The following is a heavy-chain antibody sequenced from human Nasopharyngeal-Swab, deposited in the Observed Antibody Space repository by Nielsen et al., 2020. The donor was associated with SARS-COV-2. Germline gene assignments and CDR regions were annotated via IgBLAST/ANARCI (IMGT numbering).Heavy chain of an antibody. D-gene: IGHD2-2*01. CDR1: GGSFSDYF. CDR2: INHSGTT. CDR3: ARVAIEVVSTSIYMDV. Sequence: ESLKISCAVYGGSFSDYFWAWIRQPPGRGLEWIGEINHSGTTEYNPSLESRVNMSVDTSKNQFSLKLNFVTAADAAVYYCARVAIEVVSTSIYMDVWGKGTTVTVSS. V-gene: IGHV4-34*01. J-gene: IGHJ6*03.